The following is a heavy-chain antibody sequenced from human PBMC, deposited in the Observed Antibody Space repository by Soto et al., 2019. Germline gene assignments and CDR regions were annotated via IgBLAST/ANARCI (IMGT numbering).Heavy chain of an antibody. V-gene: IGHV4-30-2*01. J-gene: IGHJ4*02. Sequence: PSETLSLTCAVSGGSISSGDYSWNWIRQPPGKGLEWIGYIYYGGSTYYNPSLQSRVTMSVDRSRNQFSLKLNPVTAADTAVYYCARVRREYDNSGPVDYWGQGTLVTV. CDR3: ARVRREYDNSGPVDY. CDR1: GGSISSGDYS. D-gene: IGHD3-22*01. CDR2: IYYGGST.